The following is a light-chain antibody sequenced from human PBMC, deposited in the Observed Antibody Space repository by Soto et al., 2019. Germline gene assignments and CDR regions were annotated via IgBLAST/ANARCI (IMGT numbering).Light chain of an antibody. CDR3: QSADTSGTYYV. CDR2: KDN. V-gene: IGLV3-25*02. Sequence: YELTQSTSVSLTPGQTARITCSGDALPTQYVYWYQQKPGQAPRLIIYKDNQRPSEIPERFSASSSGTLATLTISGIQAEDEADFYCQSADTSGTYYVFGTGTKVTVL. CDR1: ALPTQY. J-gene: IGLJ1*01.